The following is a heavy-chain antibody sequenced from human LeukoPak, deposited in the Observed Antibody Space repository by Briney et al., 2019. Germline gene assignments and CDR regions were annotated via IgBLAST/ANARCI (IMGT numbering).Heavy chain of an antibody. CDR2: ISSSGGTT. CDR3: AFYGSGGVY. Sequence: GGSLRLSCAASGFTFTSSWMTWVRQAPGKGLEWVSSISSSGGTTYYADSVKGRFTISRDNSKNTLYVQMNSLRAEDTAVYYCAFYGSGGVYWGQGTLVTVSS. D-gene: IGHD3-10*01. V-gene: IGHV3-23*01. J-gene: IGHJ4*02. CDR1: GFTFTSSW.